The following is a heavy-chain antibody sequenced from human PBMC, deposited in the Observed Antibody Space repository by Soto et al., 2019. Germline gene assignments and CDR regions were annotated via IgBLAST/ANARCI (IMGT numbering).Heavy chain of an antibody. J-gene: IGHJ6*02. D-gene: IGHD6-13*01. CDR2: MNPNSGNT. CDR3: ARRGYSSSWYYYYYYGMDV. CDR1: GYTFTSYD. Sequence: QVQLVQSGAEVKKPGASVKVSCKASGYTFTSYDINWVRQATGQGLEWMGWMNPNSGNTGYAQEFQGRVTMTRNTAISTAYMELSSLRSADTAVYYCARRGYSSSWYYYYYYGMDVWGQGTTVTVSS. V-gene: IGHV1-8*01.